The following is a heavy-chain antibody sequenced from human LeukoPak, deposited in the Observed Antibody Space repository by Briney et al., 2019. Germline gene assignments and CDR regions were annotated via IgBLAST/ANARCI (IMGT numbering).Heavy chain of an antibody. J-gene: IGHJ4*02. D-gene: IGHD5-24*01. CDR2: ISSSSSYI. CDR3: ARSRDGYNYGFDY. Sequence: GGSLRLSCAASGFTFSSYSMNWVRQAPGKGLEWVSSISSSSSYIYYADSVKGRFTISRDNAKNSLYLQMNSLRAEDTAVYYCARSRDGYNYGFDYWGQGTLVTVSS. CDR1: GFTFSSYS. V-gene: IGHV3-21*01.